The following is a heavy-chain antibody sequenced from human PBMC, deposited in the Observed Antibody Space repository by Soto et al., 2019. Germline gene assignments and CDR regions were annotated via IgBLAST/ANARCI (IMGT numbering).Heavy chain of an antibody. V-gene: IGHV4-59*01. CDR2: IHYSGST. Sequence: SETLSLTCTVSGGSISSYDWSWIRQSPGKGLEWIGYIHYSGSTKSNPSLKSRVTISVDTSRNQVSLKLRSVTAADSAVYFCARARYQLLHPYYYGMDVWGQGTTVTVSS. CDR3: ARARYQLLHPYYYGMDV. D-gene: IGHD2-2*01. J-gene: IGHJ6*02. CDR1: GGSISSYD.